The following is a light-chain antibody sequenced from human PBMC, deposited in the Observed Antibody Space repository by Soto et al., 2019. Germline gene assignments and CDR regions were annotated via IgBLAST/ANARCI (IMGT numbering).Light chain of an antibody. CDR2: EGS. CDR1: SSDVGSYNL. CDR3: CSYAGSSTFVYV. J-gene: IGLJ1*01. Sequence: SALTQPASVSGSPGQSITISCTGTSSDVGSYNLVSWYQQHPGKAPKLMIYEGSKRPSGVSNRFSGSKSGNTASLTISGLQAEDEAHYYCCSYAGSSTFVYVFGTGAKVTVL. V-gene: IGLV2-23*03.